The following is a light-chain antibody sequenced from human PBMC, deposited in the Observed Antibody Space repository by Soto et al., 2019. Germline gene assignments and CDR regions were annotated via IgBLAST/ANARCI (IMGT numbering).Light chain of an antibody. V-gene: IGLV2-8*01. CDR3: SSYSGSHLL. J-gene: IGLJ2*01. CDR2: EVT. Sequence: QSALTQPPSASGSPGQSVTISCTGASSDDGDFNYVSWYRQHPGKAPELIIYEVTKRPSGVPDHFSGSYSGNTASLTASGLLPEDEADCYRSSYSGSHLLFGGGTKLPVL. CDR1: SSDDGDFNY.